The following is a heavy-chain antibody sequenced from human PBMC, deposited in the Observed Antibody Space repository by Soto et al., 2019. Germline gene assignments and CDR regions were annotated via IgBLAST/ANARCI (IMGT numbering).Heavy chain of an antibody. V-gene: IGHV1-18*01. CDR3: ARDQRRMQLRPTLPGYYYYGMDV. Sequence: SSVKVSCKASGCTFTSYGISWVRQASLLGPEWMGWISAYNGNTNYAQKLQGRVTMTTETSKSTAYMELRSLRSDETAVYYCARDQRRMQLRPTLPGYYYYGMDVWGPGTTVTVSS. D-gene: IGHD5-18*01. CDR1: GCTFTSYG. J-gene: IGHJ6*02. CDR2: ISAYNGNT.